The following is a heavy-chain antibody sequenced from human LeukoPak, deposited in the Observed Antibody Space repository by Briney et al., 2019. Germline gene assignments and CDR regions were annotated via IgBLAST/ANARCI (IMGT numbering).Heavy chain of an antibody. V-gene: IGHV3-23*01. D-gene: IGHD3-22*01. J-gene: IGHJ4*02. CDR3: AKSTMIVVAAVGY. CDR2: IRGSGGST. Sequence: GGSLRLSCAASGFTFSSYAMSWVRQAPGKGLELVSAIRGSGGSTYYADSVKGRFTISRDNSKNTLYLQMNSLRAEDTAVYYCAKSTMIVVAAVGYWGQGTLVTVSS. CDR1: GFTFSSYA.